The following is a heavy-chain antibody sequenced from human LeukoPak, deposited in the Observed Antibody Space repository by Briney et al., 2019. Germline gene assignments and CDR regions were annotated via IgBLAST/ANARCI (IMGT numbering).Heavy chain of an antibody. CDR3: ARGHYHFDY. V-gene: IGHV4-59*01. CDR2: IYYSGSP. J-gene: IGHJ4*02. CDR1: DDSISSYY. Sequence: PSETLSLTCTVSDDSISSYYWSWIRQPPGKGLEWIGYIYYSGSPNYNPSLKSRVAISVDTSKNQFSLKLSSVTPADTAVYYCARGHYHFDYWGQGTLVTVSS. D-gene: IGHD3-10*01.